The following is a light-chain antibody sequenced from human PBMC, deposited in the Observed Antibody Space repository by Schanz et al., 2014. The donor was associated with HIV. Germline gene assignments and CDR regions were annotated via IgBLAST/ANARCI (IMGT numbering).Light chain of an antibody. CDR3: SSYTTSSTLV. CDR2: ADT. V-gene: IGLV1-40*01. J-gene: IGLJ2*01. CDR1: NSNIGAGYD. Sequence: QSVLTQPPSVSGAPGQRVTISCTGGNSNIGAGYDVHWYQQLPGTAPKLLISADTNRPSGVPDRFSGSKSGYTASLTISGLQADDEADYYCSSYTTSSTLVFGGGTKLTVL.